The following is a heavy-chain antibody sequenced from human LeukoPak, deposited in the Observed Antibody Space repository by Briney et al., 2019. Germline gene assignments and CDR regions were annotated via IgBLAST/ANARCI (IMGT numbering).Heavy chain of an antibody. J-gene: IGHJ4*02. CDR1: GASTSSSDYY. CDR3: ARIVGTTDYFEY. D-gene: IGHD1-26*01. Sequence: SETLSLTCTVSGASTSSSDYYWGSIRQPPGKGLEWIGSIYYSGSTHYNPSLKNRVTISVDTSKNQFSLKLSSVTAADTAVYYCARIVGTTDYFEYWGQGTLVTVSS. V-gene: IGHV4-39*01. CDR2: IYYSGST.